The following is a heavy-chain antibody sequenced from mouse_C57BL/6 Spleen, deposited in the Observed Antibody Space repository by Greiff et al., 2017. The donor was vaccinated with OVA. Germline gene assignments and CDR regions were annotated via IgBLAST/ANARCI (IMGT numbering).Heavy chain of an antibody. D-gene: IGHD2-5*01. CDR2: INPGSGGT. CDR3: AKGDYSNSYAMDY. Sequence: QVQLQQSGAELVRPGTSVKVSCKASGYAFTNYLIAWVKQRPGQGLEWIGVINPGSGGTNYNEQFKGKATLTADKSSSTAYMQISSLTSEDSAVYISAKGDYSNSYAMDYWGQGTSVTVSS. V-gene: IGHV1-54*01. CDR1: GYAFTNYL. J-gene: IGHJ4*01.